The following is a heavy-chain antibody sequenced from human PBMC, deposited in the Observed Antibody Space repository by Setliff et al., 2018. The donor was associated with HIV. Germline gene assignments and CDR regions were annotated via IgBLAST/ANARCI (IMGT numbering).Heavy chain of an antibody. CDR3: AKTYYYDSSGYYYFDS. D-gene: IGHD3-22*01. J-gene: IGHJ4*02. CDR2: ISSSSSTI. V-gene: IGHV3-48*01. CDR1: GFTFSDYS. Sequence: PGGSLRLSCAASGFTFSDYSMSWVRQAPGKGLEWVSYISSSSSTIYYADSVKGRFTISRDNSKNSLYLQMNSLRAEDTAVYYCAKTYYYDSSGYYYFDSWGQGTLVTVPS.